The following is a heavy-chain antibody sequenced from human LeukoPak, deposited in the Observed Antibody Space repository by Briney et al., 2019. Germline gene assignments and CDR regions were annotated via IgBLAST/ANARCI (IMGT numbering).Heavy chain of an antibody. CDR1: GYTFTVYY. V-gene: IGHV1-2*02. CDR3: SRGAYDTAAGSYYYYYIDV. CDR2: INPKNGGT. Sequence: ASVNVCFKSSGYTFTVYYIHWVRQPPGQGIGWMGWINPKNGGTSYAQKVQGRVSMTRATSISTAYMELSRMRSRDTAVYYCSRGAYDTAAGSYYYYYIDVWGKGTTVTVSS. J-gene: IGHJ6*03. D-gene: IGHD6-13*01.